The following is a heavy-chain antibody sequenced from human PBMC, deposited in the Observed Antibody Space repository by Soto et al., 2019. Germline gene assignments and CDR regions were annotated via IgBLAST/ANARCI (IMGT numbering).Heavy chain of an antibody. J-gene: IGHJ4*02. CDR3: ARGPRVSSTGTGAH. CDR2: ISDDESTA. CDR1: GFTFSAYW. V-gene: IGHV3-74*01. Sequence: GGSLRLSCAVSGFTFSAYWMHWVRQVPGKGLTWVSRISDDESTATYADSVKGRFVISRDNAKNSLYLEMNTLRVDDSGLYYCARGPRVSSTGTGAHWGRGTLVTVSS. D-gene: IGHD1-1*01.